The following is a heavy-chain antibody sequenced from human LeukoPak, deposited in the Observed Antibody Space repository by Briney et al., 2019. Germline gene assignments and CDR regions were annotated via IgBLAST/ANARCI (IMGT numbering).Heavy chain of an antibody. J-gene: IGHJ4*02. V-gene: IGHV3-11*05. D-gene: IGHD3-16*01. CDR2: ISTRGTST. CDR3: ARVRSSGGVLDY. Sequence: GGSLRLSCATYGFSFSDYYMTWIRQAPGKGLEWISYISTRGTSTKHADSVKERFAIARDNAKNSLYLQMTSLRADDTAVYYCARVRSSGGVLDYWGQGTLVTVSS. CDR1: GFSFSDYY.